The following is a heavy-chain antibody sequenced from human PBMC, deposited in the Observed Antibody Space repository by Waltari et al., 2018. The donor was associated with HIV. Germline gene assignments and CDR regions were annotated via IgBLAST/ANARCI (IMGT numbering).Heavy chain of an antibody. CDR3: ARGRNSYFDY. CDR2: IYSTGAA. V-gene: IGHV4-4*07. Sequence: QMHLQESGPGLLKPSGTLSLTCGVAGDSISDSYLSWSRQPAGKEVEWIGRIYSTGAANYNPSLKSRVTMSVDTSKNQVSLTLLSVTAADTAVYYCARGRNSYFDYWGRGNLVTVSS. J-gene: IGHJ4*02. CDR1: GDSISDSY.